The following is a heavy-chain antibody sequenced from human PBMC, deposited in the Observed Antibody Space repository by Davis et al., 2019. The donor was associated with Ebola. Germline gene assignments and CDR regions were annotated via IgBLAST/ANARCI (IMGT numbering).Heavy chain of an antibody. CDR3: ANLGIHSSSPY. J-gene: IGHJ4*02. V-gene: IGHV3-21*04. CDR2: ISSTSSYI. CDR1: GFPSHYYN. Sequence: PGGSLRLSCVASGFPSHYYNMNWVRQAPGKGLEWVSTISSTSSYIYYGDAVKGRFTISRDNAKNSLYLQMNSLRAEDTALYYCANLGIHSSSPYWGQGTLVTVSS. D-gene: IGHD6-6*01.